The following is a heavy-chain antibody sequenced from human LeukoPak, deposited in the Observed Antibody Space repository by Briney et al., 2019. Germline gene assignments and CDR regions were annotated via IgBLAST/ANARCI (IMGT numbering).Heavy chain of an antibody. CDR3: AKDMAAYYYSSGNIDS. V-gene: IGHV3-30*18. CDR2: ISYDGSNK. Sequence: GRSLRLSCAASGFTFSSYGMHWVRQAPGKGLEWVAVISYDGSNKYYADSVKGRFTISRDNSKNSLYLQMNSLRAEDTALYYCAKDMAAYYYSSGNIDSWGQGTLVTVSS. J-gene: IGHJ4*02. CDR1: GFTFSSYG. D-gene: IGHD3-10*01.